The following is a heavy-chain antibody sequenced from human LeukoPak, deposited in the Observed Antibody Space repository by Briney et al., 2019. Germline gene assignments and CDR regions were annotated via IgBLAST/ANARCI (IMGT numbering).Heavy chain of an antibody. CDR3: ARDYLGGAGVLWFDP. CDR2: IKQDGSEK. D-gene: IGHD3-16*01. CDR1: GFTFSSYW. J-gene: IGHJ5*02. V-gene: IGHV3-7*01. Sequence: GGSLRLSCAASGFTFSSYWMSWVRQAPGKGLEWVANIKQDGSEKYYVDSVKGRFTISRDNAKNSLYLQMNSLRAEDTAVYYCARDYLGGAGVLWFDPWGQGTLVTVSS.